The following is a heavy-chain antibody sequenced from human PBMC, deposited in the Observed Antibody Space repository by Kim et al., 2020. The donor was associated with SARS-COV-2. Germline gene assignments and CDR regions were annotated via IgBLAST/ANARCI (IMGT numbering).Heavy chain of an antibody. J-gene: IGHJ4*02. D-gene: IGHD6-19*01. V-gene: IGHV3-23*01. CDR3: VKHQARSSGWYMPDY. CDR2: ISDSGSST. CDR1: GFTFSSYA. Sequence: GGSLRLSCAASGFTFSSYAMSWVRQAPGKGLEWVSVISDSGSSTHYADSVKDRFTISRDNSKNKLYLQMNSLRAEDTAVYYCVKHQARSSGWYMPDYWGQGTLVTVSS.